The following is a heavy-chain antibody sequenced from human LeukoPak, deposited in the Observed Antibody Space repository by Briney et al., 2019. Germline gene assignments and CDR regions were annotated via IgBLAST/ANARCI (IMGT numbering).Heavy chain of an antibody. J-gene: IGHJ6*02. CDR1: GGTFTNYA. V-gene: IGHV1-69*04. CDR3: AAGGALYYYNGLDI. Sequence: SVKVSCKASGGTFTNYAITWVRQAPGQGLEWMGMITSALGVVRYTQKFQGRATFTADTSTTTAYMELSNLRLDDTAIYFCAAGGALYYYNGLDIWGQGTTVIVSS. CDR2: ITSALGVV. D-gene: IGHD3-10*01.